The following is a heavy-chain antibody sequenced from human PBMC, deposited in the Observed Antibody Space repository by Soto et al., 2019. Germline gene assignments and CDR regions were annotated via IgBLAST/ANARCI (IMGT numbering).Heavy chain of an antibody. Sequence: SETLSLTCTVSGGSISSSSYYWGWIRQPPGKGLEWFGSIYYSGSTYYNPSLKSRVTISVDTSKNQFSLKLSSVTAADTAVYYCASTRYYDILTGYYRVYNWFDPWGQGTLVTVSS. D-gene: IGHD3-9*01. J-gene: IGHJ5*02. CDR1: GGSISSSSYY. CDR2: IYYSGST. V-gene: IGHV4-39*01. CDR3: ASTRYYDILTGYYRVYNWFDP.